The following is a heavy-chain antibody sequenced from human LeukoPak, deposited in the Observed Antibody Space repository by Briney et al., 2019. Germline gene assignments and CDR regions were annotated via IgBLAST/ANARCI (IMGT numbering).Heavy chain of an antibody. D-gene: IGHD2/OR15-2a*01. Sequence: SETLSLTCAVYGGSFSGYYWSWTRQPPGKGLEWIGEINHSGSTNYNPSLKSRVTISVDTSKNQFSLKLSSVTAADTAVYYCARTRVGYSFLHYYYMDVWGKGTTVTVSS. J-gene: IGHJ6*03. V-gene: IGHV4-34*01. CDR3: ARTRVGYSFLHYYYMDV. CDR1: GGSFSGYY. CDR2: INHSGST.